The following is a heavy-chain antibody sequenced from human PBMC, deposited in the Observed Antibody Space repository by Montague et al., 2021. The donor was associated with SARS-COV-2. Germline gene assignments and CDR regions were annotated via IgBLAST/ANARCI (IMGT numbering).Heavy chain of an antibody. Sequence: SETLSLTCSVSGDSLTYFSWSWLRQTPGKGLEWIGYIFYSGSTKYNPSLQSRVTFSVDTSGNQFSLNLDSVTAADTGVYYFARGATGSFDHWGQGVLVTVSS. J-gene: IGHJ4*02. CDR2: IFYSGST. CDR3: ARGATGSFDH. V-gene: IGHV4-59*01. CDR1: GDSLTYFS.